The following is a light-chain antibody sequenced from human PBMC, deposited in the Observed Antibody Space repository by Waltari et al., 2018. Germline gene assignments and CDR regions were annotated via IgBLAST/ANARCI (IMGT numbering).Light chain of an antibody. V-gene: IGLV2-23*01. CDR3: FSFVAANSFV. Sequence: QSALTQPASVSGSPGQSNTLPCTGTSNDTGNYDLVPWYQQPPGEAPKLLMYGATKRPSGVSNRFSGSKSGKTASLTISGLQTEDEADYYCFSFVAANSFVFGPGTKVTVL. CDR1: SNDTGNYDL. J-gene: IGLJ1*01. CDR2: GAT.